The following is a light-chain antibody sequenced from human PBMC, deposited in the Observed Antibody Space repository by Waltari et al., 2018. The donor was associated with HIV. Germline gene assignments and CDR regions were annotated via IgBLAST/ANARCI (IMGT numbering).Light chain of an antibody. J-gene: IGLJ2*01. V-gene: IGLV1-40*01. CDR1: SSNLGAGYD. Sequence: QSVLTQPPSVSGAPGPRVTISCTRTSSNLGAGYDVHWYQQLPGTAPNVLIYGNNNRPSGVPDRFSGSKSGTSASLAITGLQAEDEADYYCQSFDTSLGDSRVFGGGTKLTVL. CDR2: GNN. CDR3: QSFDTSLGDSRV.